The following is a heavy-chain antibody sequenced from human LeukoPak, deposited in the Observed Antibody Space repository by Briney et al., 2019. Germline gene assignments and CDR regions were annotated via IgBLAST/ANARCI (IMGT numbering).Heavy chain of an antibody. V-gene: IGHV4-31*03. Sequence: SQTLSLTCTVSGASITSGVHYWSWIRQHPGKGPEWIGHIYYSGSTYSNPSLKGRVSMSLDTSKNQLSLELLSVTAADTAVYWCARALNGVPPYYYYYNIDVWGKGTTVTVSS. CDR2: IYYSGST. J-gene: IGHJ6*03. CDR1: GASITSGVHY. CDR3: ARALNGVPPYYYYYNIDV. D-gene: IGHD4-17*01.